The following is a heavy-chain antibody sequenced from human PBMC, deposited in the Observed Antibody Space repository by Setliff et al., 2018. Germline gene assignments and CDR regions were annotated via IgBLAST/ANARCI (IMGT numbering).Heavy chain of an antibody. CDR3: GRGFSRIEGWGNWFDP. V-gene: IGHV4-39*01. CDR2: IYYRGDT. J-gene: IGHJ5*02. D-gene: IGHD2-15*01. CDR1: GASLNSGTYY. Sequence: SETLSLTCTVSGASLNSGTYYWGWIRQPPGKGLEWIGRIYYRGDTYYNASLKGRLTISVDTAQNQFSLRLTSVTAADTAVYYCGRGFSRIEGWGNWFDPWGQGILVTV.